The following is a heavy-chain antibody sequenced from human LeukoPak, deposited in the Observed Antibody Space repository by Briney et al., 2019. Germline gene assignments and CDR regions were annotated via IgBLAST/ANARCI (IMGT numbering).Heavy chain of an antibody. Sequence: GASVKVSCKASGYTFTSYGISWVRQAPGQGLEWMGWISAYNGNTNYSQKLQSRVTMITDTSTSTAYMELRSLRSDDTAVYYCARDGVRSTTVVTYYYYGMDVWGQGTTVTVSS. CDR1: GYTFTSYG. V-gene: IGHV1-18*01. CDR3: ARDGVRSTTVVTYYYYGMDV. CDR2: ISAYNGNT. J-gene: IGHJ6*02. D-gene: IGHD4-23*01.